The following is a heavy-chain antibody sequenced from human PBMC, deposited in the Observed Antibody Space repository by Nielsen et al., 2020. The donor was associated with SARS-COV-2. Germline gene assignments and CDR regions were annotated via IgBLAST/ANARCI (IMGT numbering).Heavy chain of an antibody. CDR2: INPYSGGT. J-gene: IGHJ6*02. V-gene: IGHV1-2*06. CDR3: ARARATIFGLVMSYGMDV. CDR1: GYTLTDYY. Sequence: SVNSCKASGYTLTDYYIHWVRQAPGQGLEWMGRINPYSGGTNYAQKFQGTVTMTRDASISTVYMELTSDDTAVYYCARARATIFGLVMSYGMDVWGQGTTVAVSS. D-gene: IGHD3/OR15-3a*01.